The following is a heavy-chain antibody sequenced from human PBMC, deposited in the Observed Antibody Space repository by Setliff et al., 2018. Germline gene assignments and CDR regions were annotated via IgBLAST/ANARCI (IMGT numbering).Heavy chain of an antibody. D-gene: IGHD1-1*01. CDR2: IYTSGST. CDR1: GGSVSSGSYY. J-gene: IGHJ4*02. Sequence: SETLSLTCTVSGGSVSSGSYYWSWIRQPAGKGLEWIGRIYTSGSTNYNPSLKSRVTMSLDTSKNQFSLKLTSVTAADTALYYCARQRRIWNDLDYFDYWGQGIPVTVSS. CDR3: ARQRRIWNDLDYFDY. V-gene: IGHV4-61*02.